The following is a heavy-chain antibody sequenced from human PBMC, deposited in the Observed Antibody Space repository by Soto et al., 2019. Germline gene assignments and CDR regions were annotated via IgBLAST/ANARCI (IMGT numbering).Heavy chain of an antibody. D-gene: IGHD3-3*01. Sequence: QVQLVQSGAEVKKPGSSVKVSCKASGGTFSSYAISWVRQAPGQGLEWMGGIIPIFGTANYAQKFQGRVSITADESPITAYLEMSSLRSEDTAVYFCASGKHDFWSSPGGGVDVWGQGTTVTVSS. CDR3: ASGKHDFWSSPGGGVDV. CDR1: GGTFSSYA. V-gene: IGHV1-69*12. CDR2: IIPIFGTA. J-gene: IGHJ6*02.